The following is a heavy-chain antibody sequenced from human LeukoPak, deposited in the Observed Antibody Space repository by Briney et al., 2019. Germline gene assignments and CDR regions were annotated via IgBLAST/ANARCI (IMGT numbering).Heavy chain of an antibody. D-gene: IGHD6-19*01. J-gene: IGHJ4*02. CDR1: GFTFSSYA. CDR3: AKSSFLAVAALYYFDY. V-gene: IGHV3-23*01. Sequence: GGSLRLSCAASGFTFSSYAMSWVRQAPGKGLEWVSAISGSGGSTYYADSVKGRFTISRDNSKNTLYLQMNSLRAEDTAVYYCAKSSFLAVAALYYFDYWGQGTLVTVSS. CDR2: ISGSGGST.